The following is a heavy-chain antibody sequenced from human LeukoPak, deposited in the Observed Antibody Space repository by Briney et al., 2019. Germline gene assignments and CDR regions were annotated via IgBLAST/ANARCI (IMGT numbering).Heavy chain of an antibody. D-gene: IGHD2-15*01. V-gene: IGHV4-39*01. Sequence: PSETLSLTCTVSSGSISTSFYYWGWIRQPPGKGLEWIGTIYYSGSTFYKPSLKSRVTISVDTSKNQFSLELSSVTAADTAVYYCARHGMVPATPCYFDYWGQGILVTVSS. CDR3: ARHGMVPATPCYFDY. CDR2: IYYSGST. J-gene: IGHJ4*02. CDR1: SGSISTSFYY.